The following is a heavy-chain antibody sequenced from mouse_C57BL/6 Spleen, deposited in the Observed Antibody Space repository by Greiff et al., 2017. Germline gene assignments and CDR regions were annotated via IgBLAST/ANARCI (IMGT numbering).Heavy chain of an antibody. J-gene: IGHJ3*01. CDR2: IYPGDGDT. CDR1: GYAFSSSW. Sequence: QVQLKHSLPSLFPPRPPVKISCKASGYAFSSSWMNWVKQRPGKGLEWIGRIYPGDGDTDYNGKFKGKATLTADKSCSTAYMQLSRLTSEDSAVYFCAKEGPSYDYEEAWFAYWGPGTLVTVSA. V-gene: IGHV1-82*01. CDR3: AKEGPSYDYEEAWFAY. D-gene: IGHD2-4*01.